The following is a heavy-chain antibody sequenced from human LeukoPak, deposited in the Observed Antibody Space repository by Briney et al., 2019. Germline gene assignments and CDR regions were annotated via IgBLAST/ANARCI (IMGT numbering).Heavy chain of an antibody. J-gene: IGHJ4*02. CDR3: AKGRGVVPAAISDY. CDR1: GFTFSSYS. CDR2: ISSSSSYI. Sequence: PGGSLRLSCAASGFTFSSYSMNWVRQAPGKGLEWVSSISSSSSYIYYADSVKGRFTISRDNAKNSLYLQMNSLRAEDTAVYYCAKGRGVVPAAISDYWGQGTLVTVSS. D-gene: IGHD2-2*02. V-gene: IGHV3-21*01.